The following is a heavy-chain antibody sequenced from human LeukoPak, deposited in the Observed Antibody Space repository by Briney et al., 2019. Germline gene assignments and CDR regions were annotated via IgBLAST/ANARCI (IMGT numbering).Heavy chain of an antibody. D-gene: IGHD6-19*01. CDR3: ARQGYSSAWSDY. J-gene: IGHJ4*02. Sequence: PGESLKISCKGSGYSFTSYWIGWVRQVPGKGLKWMGVIYPGDSVTRYSPSFQGQVTILADKSINTAYLQWSSLRASDTAMYYCARQGYSSAWSDYWGQGTLVTVSS. V-gene: IGHV5-51*01. CDR2: IYPGDSVT. CDR1: GYSFTSYW.